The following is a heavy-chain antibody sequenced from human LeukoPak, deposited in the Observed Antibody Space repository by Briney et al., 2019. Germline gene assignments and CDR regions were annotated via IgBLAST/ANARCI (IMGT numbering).Heavy chain of an antibody. J-gene: IGHJ6*03. D-gene: IGHD6-25*01. V-gene: IGHV4-59*01. CDR2: MYYSEGA. CDR3: ARFPASAEYRHYYHMDV. Sequence: SETLSLTCTVSGGSISNNFWTWIRQPPGKGLECIGFMYYSEGASYNPSLNSRVTVSVDKSKNQISLKLTSVTAADTAVYYCARFPASAEYRHYYHMDVWGKGTTVTVSS. CDR1: GGSISNNF.